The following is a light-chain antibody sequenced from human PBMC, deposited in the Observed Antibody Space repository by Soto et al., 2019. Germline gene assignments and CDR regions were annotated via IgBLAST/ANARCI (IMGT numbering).Light chain of an antibody. V-gene: IGLV1-44*01. CDR3: GTWDGSLNGLYV. CDR1: TSTIGSNT. CDR2: GNN. J-gene: IGLJ1*01. Sequence: QSVLTQPPSASGPPGQRVTISCSGSTSTIGSNTVNWFQHLPGTAPKLLIYGNNQRPSGVPDRFSGSKSGTSASLAISGLQSEDEADYYCGTWDGSLNGLYVFGTGTKLTVL.